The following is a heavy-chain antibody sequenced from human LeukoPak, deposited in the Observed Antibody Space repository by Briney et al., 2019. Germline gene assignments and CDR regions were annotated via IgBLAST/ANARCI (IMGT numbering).Heavy chain of an antibody. J-gene: IGHJ4*02. V-gene: IGHV3-30-3*01. Sequence: HPGGSLRLSCAASGFTFSSYAMHWVRQGPGKGLEWVAVISYDGSNKYYADSVKGRFTISRDNSKNTLYLQMNSLRAEDTAVYYCARTRVVAATPVDYWGQGTLVTVSS. D-gene: IGHD2-15*01. CDR1: GFTFSSYA. CDR3: ARTRVVAATPVDY. CDR2: ISYDGSNK.